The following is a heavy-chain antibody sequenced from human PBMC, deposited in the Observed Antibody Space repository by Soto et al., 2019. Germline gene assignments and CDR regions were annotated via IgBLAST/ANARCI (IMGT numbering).Heavy chain of an antibody. CDR3: ANLQGGLTFDP. V-gene: IGHV1-2*02. D-gene: IGHD3-16*01. J-gene: IGHJ5*02. Sequence: SGKVSCNCSVYTLVDYYMHWVRQAPGQGLEWMGWINPKSGGTKYAQKFQGRVAMTRDTSISTAYMELSGLKSDDTAVYYCANLQGGLTFDPWGQGTLVTVSS. CDR1: VYTLVDYY. CDR2: INPKSGGT.